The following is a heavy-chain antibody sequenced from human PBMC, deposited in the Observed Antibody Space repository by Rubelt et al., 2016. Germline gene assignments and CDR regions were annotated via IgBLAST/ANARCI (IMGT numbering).Heavy chain of an antibody. Sequence: WVRQAPGKGLEWVSAISGSGGSTYYADSVKGRFTISRDNSKNTLYLQMNSLRAEDTAVYYCARGITMVRGVRNYYYYGMDVWGQGTTVTVSS. J-gene: IGHJ6*02. CDR2: ISGSGGST. D-gene: IGHD3-10*01. CDR3: ARGITMVRGVRNYYYYGMDV. V-gene: IGHV3-23*01.